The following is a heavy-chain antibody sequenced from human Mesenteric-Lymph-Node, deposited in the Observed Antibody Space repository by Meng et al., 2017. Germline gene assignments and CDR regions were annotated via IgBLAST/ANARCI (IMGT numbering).Heavy chain of an antibody. V-gene: IGHV1-46*01. CDR3: ARDYIYDILTGYYKTGYYGMDV. D-gene: IGHD3-9*01. CDR1: GYTFTSYY. CDR2: INPSGGST. Sequence: ASVKVSCKASGYTFTSYYMHWVRQAPGQGLEWMGIINPSGGSTSYAQKFQGRVTMTRDTSTSTVYMELSSLRSEDTAVYYCARDYIYDILTGYYKTGYYGMDVWGQGTTVTVSS. J-gene: IGHJ6*02.